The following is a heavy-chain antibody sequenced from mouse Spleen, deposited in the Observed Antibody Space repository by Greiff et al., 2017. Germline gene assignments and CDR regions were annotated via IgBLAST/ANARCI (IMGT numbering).Heavy chain of an antibody. CDR2: ISSGGSYT. Sequence: EVQVVESGGGLVKPGGSLKLSCAASGFTFSSYAMSWVRQTPEKRLEWVATISSGGSYTYYPDSVKGRFTISRDNAKNTLYLQMSSLRSEDTAMYYCARGVLFAYWGQGTLVTVSA. V-gene: IGHV5-9-3*01. CDR1: GFTFSSYA. J-gene: IGHJ3*01. CDR3: ARGVLFAY.